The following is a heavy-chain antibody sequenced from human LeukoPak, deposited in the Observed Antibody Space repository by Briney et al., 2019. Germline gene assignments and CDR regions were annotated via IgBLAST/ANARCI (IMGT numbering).Heavy chain of an antibody. CDR2: ISSRSNSI. Sequence: GGSLRLSCTASGFTFGDYAMSWIRQAPGKGLEWVSYISSRSNSIYYADSVKGRFTISRDNAKNSLYLQMNSLRAEDTAVYYCARGSVDSYGASFDYWGQGTLVTVSS. CDR1: GFTFGDYA. D-gene: IGHD5-18*01. J-gene: IGHJ4*02. V-gene: IGHV3-11*04. CDR3: ARGSVDSYGASFDY.